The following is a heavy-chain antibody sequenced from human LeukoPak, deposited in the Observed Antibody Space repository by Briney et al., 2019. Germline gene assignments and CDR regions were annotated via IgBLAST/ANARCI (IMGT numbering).Heavy chain of an antibody. D-gene: IGHD4-11*01. CDR1: GYTFTSYG. V-gene: IGHV1-18*01. CDR2: ISAYNGNT. J-gene: IGHJ3*02. Sequence: AAVEVSCKASGYTFTSYGISWVRQAPGQGREWMGWISAYNGNTNYAQKLQGRVTMTTDTSTSTAYMELRSLRSDDTAVYYCARVYSTHDAFDIWGQGTMVTVSS. CDR3: ARVYSTHDAFDI.